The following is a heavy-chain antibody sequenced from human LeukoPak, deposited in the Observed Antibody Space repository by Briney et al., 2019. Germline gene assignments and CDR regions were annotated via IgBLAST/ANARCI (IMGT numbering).Heavy chain of an antibody. V-gene: IGHV3-23*01. CDR2: ISGSGGST. Sequence: PGGSLRLSCAASGFTFSSYWMHWVRQAPGKGLVWVSAISGSGGSTYHADSVKGRFTISRDNSKNTLYLQMRSLRAEDTAVYYCAKLTIVWCGELFRGMDVWGQGTTVTVSS. CDR3: AKLTIVWCGELFRGMDV. J-gene: IGHJ6*02. D-gene: IGHD3-10*01. CDR1: GFTFSSYW.